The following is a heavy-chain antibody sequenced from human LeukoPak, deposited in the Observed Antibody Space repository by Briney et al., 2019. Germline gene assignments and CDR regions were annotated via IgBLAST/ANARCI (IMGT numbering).Heavy chain of an antibody. CDR1: GFTFSSFA. CDR2: ISVSDGET. D-gene: IGHD5-18*01. Sequence: GGSLRLSCAASGFTFSSFAMSWVRQAPGKGLEWVSGISVSDGETYYADSVKGRFTISRDNSKNIVYLQMNNLRAEDTAVYYCAGRVTGYSSGYVYWGQGTLVTVSS. V-gene: IGHV3-23*01. CDR3: AGRVTGYSSGYVY. J-gene: IGHJ4*02.